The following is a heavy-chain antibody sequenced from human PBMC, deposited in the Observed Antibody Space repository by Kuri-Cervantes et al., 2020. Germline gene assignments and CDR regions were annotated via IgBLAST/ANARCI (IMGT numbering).Heavy chain of an antibody. D-gene: IGHD3-10*01. J-gene: IGHJ6*02. Sequence: GGSLRLSCAASGFTFSSYAMSWVRQAPGKGLEWVSAISGSGGGTYYADSVKGRFTISRDNSKNTLYLQMNSLRAEDTAVYYCAKDFSEDYGSGAYYYYYGMDVWGQGTTVTVSS. CDR3: AKDFSEDYGSGAYYYYYGMDV. V-gene: IGHV3-23*01. CDR1: GFTFSSYA. CDR2: ISGSGGGT.